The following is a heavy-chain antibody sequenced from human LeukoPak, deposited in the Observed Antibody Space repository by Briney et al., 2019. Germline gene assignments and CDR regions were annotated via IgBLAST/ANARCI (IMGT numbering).Heavy chain of an antibody. D-gene: IGHD3-22*01. Sequence: GGSLRLSCTASGFTVSGNYMSWVRQAPGKGLEWVSVIYSLGSTYHADSVKGRFTISRDSSKNTVYLQMNSLRAEDTAVYYCARGSGYYYDNSGVDYWGQGTLVTVSS. J-gene: IGHJ4*02. CDR3: ARGSGYYYDNSGVDY. V-gene: IGHV3-66*01. CDR2: IYSLGST. CDR1: GFTVSGNY.